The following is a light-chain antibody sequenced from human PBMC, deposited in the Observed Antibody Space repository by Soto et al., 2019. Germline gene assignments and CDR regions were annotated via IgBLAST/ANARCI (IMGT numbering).Light chain of an antibody. J-gene: IGKJ1*01. Sequence: DIQMTQSPPTLSASVGDRVTITCRASQTISTWMAWYQQKPGKAPKLLVYDASTLQSGVASRFSGSGSGTDFTLTISRLEPEDFAVYYCQQYGGSMTFGQGTKVDI. CDR2: DAS. CDR1: QTISTW. CDR3: QQYGGSMT. V-gene: IGKV1-5*01.